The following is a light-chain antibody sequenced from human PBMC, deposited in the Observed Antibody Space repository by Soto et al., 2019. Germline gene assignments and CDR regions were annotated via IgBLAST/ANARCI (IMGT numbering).Light chain of an antibody. J-gene: IGLJ2*01. CDR1: NTGSKN. CDR3: QVWDSSTV. V-gene: IGLV3-9*01. Sequence: SYELTQPLSVSVALGQTARITCGGNNTGSKNVHWYQQNPGQAPVLVIYRDSNRPSGIPERFSGSNSGNTATLTISRAQAGDEADSYCQVWDSSTVFGGGTKLTVL. CDR2: RDS.